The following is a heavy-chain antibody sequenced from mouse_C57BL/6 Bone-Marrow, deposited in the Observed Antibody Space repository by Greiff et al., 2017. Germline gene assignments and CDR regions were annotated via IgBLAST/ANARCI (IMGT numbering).Heavy chain of an antibody. V-gene: IGHV1-82*01. Sequence: QVQLQQSGPELVKPGASVKISCKASGYAFSSSWMNWVKQRPGKGLEWIGRIYPGDGDTNYNGKFKGKATLTADKSSSTAYMQLSSLTSEDSAVYFCAREKINWAMDYWGQGTSVTVSS. J-gene: IGHJ4*01. CDR1: GYAFSSSW. CDR3: AREKINWAMDY. CDR2: IYPGDGDT. D-gene: IGHD4-1*01.